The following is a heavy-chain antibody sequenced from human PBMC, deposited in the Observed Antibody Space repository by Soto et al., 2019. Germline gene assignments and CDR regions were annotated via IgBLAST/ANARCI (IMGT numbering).Heavy chain of an antibody. CDR2: IYHSGSP. Sequence: PSETLSLTCAVSGGSISRGGHSWSWIRQPPGKGLEWIGYIYHSGSPHYNPSLKSRVTISVDTSKNQFSLSLSSVTAADTAVCYCARGPYGSGYYQYYYGMDVWGQGTTVTVSS. D-gene: IGHD3-10*01. CDR3: ARGPYGSGYYQYYYGMDV. V-gene: IGHV4-30-2*01. CDR1: GGSISRGGHS. J-gene: IGHJ6*02.